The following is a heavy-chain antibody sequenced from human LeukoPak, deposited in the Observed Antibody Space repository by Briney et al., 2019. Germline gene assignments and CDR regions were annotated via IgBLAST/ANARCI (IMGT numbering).Heavy chain of an antibody. CDR1: GYSFTSYW. CDR2: IYPGDSDT. D-gene: IGHD5-12*01. V-gene: IGHV5-51*01. J-gene: IGHJ4*02. CDR3: ARHRRGYSGYVDY. Sequence: GESLKISCKGSGYSFTSYWIGWVRQMLGKGLEWMGIIYPGDSDTRYSPSFQGQVTMSADKSISTAYLQWSSLKASDTAMYYCARHRRGYSGYVDYWGQGTLVTVSS.